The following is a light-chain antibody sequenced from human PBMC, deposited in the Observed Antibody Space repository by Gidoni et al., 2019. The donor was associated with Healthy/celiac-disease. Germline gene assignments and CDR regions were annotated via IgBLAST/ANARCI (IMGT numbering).Light chain of an antibody. CDR3: MQGTHWPCS. Sequence: DVVMTQSPLSLPVTLGQPASISCRSSQSLVSSDGSSFLNWFQQRPGQSPRRLIFKVSNRDSWVPDRFSGSWSGTDFPLKISRVEAEDVGIYYCMQGTHWPCSFGQGTRLEIK. CDR1: QSLVSSDGSSF. CDR2: KVS. J-gene: IGKJ2*04. V-gene: IGKV2-30*01.